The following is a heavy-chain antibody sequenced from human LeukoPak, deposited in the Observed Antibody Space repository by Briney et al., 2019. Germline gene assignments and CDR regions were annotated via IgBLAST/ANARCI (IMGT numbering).Heavy chain of an antibody. CDR3: GRDRRQIYYGVAV. CDR1: GFSFTIYS. CDR2: ISDSGRVT. Sequence: GGSLRLSCAASGFSFTIYSMNWVRQAPGKGLEWVSFISDSGRVTYYADSVKGRFTISRDTATNSLYLQMNSLRAEDTAVYYCGRDRRQIYYGVAVWGQGTTVTVSS. V-gene: IGHV3-48*01. J-gene: IGHJ6*02.